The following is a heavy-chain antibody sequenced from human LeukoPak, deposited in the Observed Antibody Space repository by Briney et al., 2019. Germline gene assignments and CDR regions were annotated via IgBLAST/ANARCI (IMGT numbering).Heavy chain of an antibody. CDR2: ISYDGSNK. J-gene: IGHJ3*01. Sequence: GGSLRLSCAASGFTFSSYGMQWVRQAPGKGLEWVAVISYDGSNKYYADSVKGRFTISRDNSKNTLYLQMNSLRAEDTAVYYCVSPHCSSTSSCWGQGTMVTVSS. D-gene: IGHD2-2*01. V-gene: IGHV3-30*03. CDR3: VSPHCSSTSSC. CDR1: GFTFSSYG.